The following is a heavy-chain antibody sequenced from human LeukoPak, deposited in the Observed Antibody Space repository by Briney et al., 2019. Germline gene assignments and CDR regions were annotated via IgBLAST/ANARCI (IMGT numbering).Heavy chain of an antibody. CDR1: GFTFSSYW. D-gene: IGHD3-22*01. CDR3: ARDLVVIPFDY. V-gene: IGHV3-7*01. CDR2: IKQDGSEK. J-gene: IGHJ4*02. Sequence: GGSLRLSCAASGFTFSSYWMSWVRQAPGKGLKWVANIKQDGSEKYYVDSVKGRFTISRDNAKNSLYLQMNSLRAEDTAVYYCARDLVVIPFDYWGQGALVTVSS.